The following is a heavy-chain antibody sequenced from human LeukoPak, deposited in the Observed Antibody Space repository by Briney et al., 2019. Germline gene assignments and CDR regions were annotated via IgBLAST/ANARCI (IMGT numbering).Heavy chain of an antibody. CDR3: ARDKGLGDAFDI. D-gene: IGHD1-26*01. J-gene: IGHJ3*02. V-gene: IGHV1-46*01. Sequence: GASVKVSCKASGYTFASYYMHWVRQAPGQGLEWMGIINPSGGSTSYAQKFQGRVTMTRDMSTSTVYMELSSLRSEDTAGYYCARDKGLGDAFDIWGQGTMVTVSS. CDR1: GYTFASYY. CDR2: INPSGGST.